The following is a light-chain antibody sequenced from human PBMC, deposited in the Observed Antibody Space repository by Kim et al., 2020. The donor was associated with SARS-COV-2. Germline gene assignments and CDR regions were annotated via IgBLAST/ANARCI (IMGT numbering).Light chain of an antibody. J-gene: IGKJ1*01. Sequence: DIQLTQSPSSLSASLGDSVTITCRTSQSVLTFLNWYQQKPRKAPKLLIFAASSLQSGVPSRFSGSGSGTDFTLTINSLQAEDFATYYCQQSYNIPRTFGQRTKVDIK. V-gene: IGKV1-39*01. CDR1: QSVLTF. CDR2: AAS. CDR3: QQSYNIPRT.